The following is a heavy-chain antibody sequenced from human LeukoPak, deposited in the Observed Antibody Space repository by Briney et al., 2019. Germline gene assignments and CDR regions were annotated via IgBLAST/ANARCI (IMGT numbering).Heavy chain of an antibody. D-gene: IGHD1-26*01. Sequence: GGSLRLSCAASGFTFSSYAMHWVRQAPGKGLEWVAVISYDGSNKYYADSVKGRFTISRDNSKNTLHLQMNSLRAEDTAVYYCASSYSGSYYGYWGQGTLVTVSS. CDR3: ASSYSGSYYGY. V-gene: IGHV3-30*04. CDR1: GFTFSSYA. CDR2: ISYDGSNK. J-gene: IGHJ4*02.